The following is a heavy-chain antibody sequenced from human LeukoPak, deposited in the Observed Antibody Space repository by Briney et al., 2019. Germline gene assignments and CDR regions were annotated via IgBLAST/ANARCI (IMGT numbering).Heavy chain of an antibody. J-gene: IGHJ4*02. CDR1: GYTLTELS. V-gene: IGHV1-24*01. D-gene: IGHD2-21*01. CDR3: ATGPAYCGGDCYPNVYSDY. CDR2: FDPEDGET. Sequence: ASVKVSCKVSGYTLTELSMHWVRQAPGKGLEWMGGFDPEDGETIYAQKFQGRVTMTEDTSTDTAYMELSSLRSEDTAVYYCATGPAYCGGDCYPNVYSDYWGQGTLVTVSS.